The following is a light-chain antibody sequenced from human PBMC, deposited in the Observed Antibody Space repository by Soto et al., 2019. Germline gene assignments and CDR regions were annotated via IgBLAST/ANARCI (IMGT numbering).Light chain of an antibody. Sequence: EIVLTQSPATLSLSPGERATLSCRASQSVNNYLAWYQQKPGQAPRLLIYDASNRATGIPARFSGSGSGTDFPLTISRLEPEDFAVYYFQQRSNWPLTFGGGTKVEIK. CDR3: QQRSNWPLT. CDR2: DAS. J-gene: IGKJ4*01. V-gene: IGKV3-11*01. CDR1: QSVNNY.